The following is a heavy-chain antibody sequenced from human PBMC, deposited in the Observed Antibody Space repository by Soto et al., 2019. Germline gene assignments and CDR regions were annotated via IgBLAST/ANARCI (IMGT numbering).Heavy chain of an antibody. CDR1: GYTFTSYY. CDR3: ARDRYSLGGMDV. V-gene: IGHV1-46*01. D-gene: IGHD6-13*01. J-gene: IGHJ6*02. CDR2: INPSGGST. Sequence: ASVKVSCKASGYTFTSYYMHWVRQAPGQGLEWMGIINPSGGSTSYAQKFQGRVTMTRDTSTSTVYMELSSLRSEYTAVYYCARDRYSLGGMDVWGQGTTVTVSS.